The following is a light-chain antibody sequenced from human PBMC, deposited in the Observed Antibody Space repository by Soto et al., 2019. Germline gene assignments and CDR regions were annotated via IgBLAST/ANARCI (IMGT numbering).Light chain of an antibody. V-gene: IGKV3-20*01. CDR1: QRVSTNY. J-gene: IGKJ4*01. CDR2: GAS. Sequence: EIVLTQSPGTLSLSPEERATLSCRARQRVSTNYLASYKTNPGQAPRILNYGASSRATGIPDRFSGSGSATDFPLTITSLEPEDFEVYYCQQRLSLGGGTTVDIK. CDR3: QQRLS.